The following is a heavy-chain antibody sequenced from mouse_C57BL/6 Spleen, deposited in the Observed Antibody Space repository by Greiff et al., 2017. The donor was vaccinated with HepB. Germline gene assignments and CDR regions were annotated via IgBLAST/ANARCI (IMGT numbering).Heavy chain of an antibody. CDR2: INPNNGGT. Sequence: VQLQQSGPELVKPGASVKISCKASGYTFTDYYMNWVKQSHGKSLEWIGDINPNNGGTSYNQKFKGKATLTVDKSSSTAYMELRSLTSEDSAVYYCARARYGSPSDYWGQGTTLTVSS. D-gene: IGHD1-1*01. CDR3: ARARYGSPSDY. CDR1: GYTFTDYY. V-gene: IGHV1-26*01. J-gene: IGHJ2*01.